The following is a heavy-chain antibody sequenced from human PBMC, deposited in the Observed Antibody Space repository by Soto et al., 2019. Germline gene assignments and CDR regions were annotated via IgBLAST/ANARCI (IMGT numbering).Heavy chain of an antibody. Sequence: HVQLQESGPGLVKPSETLSLTCTVSGGSISGYYWNWIRQSPGEGLEWIGYIYYSGNIYYSGNTNYNPSLKSRVTISLDRSKSQFSLKLTSVTVADTAVYFCARDGRLMLRGFSFYNGMDVWGQGTTVTVSS. D-gene: IGHD3-10*01. CDR2: IYYSGNIYYSGNT. CDR1: GGSISGYY. V-gene: IGHV4-59*01. CDR3: ARDGRLMLRGFSFYNGMDV. J-gene: IGHJ6*02.